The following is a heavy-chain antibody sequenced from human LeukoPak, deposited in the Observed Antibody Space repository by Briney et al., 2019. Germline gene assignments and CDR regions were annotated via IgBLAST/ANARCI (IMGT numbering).Heavy chain of an antibody. J-gene: IGHJ4*02. CDR1: GYTFTSFA. CDR2: ISTNTGTP. V-gene: IGHV7-4-1*02. D-gene: IGHD3-22*01. CDR3: ARAYSSGYSPSDY. Sequence: ASVKVSCKASGYTFTSFAMNWVRQAPGQGLEWMGWISTNTGTPTYAQGFTGRFAFSLDTSVSTAYLQISSLKAEDIAVYYCARAYSSGYSPSDYWGQGTLVTVSS.